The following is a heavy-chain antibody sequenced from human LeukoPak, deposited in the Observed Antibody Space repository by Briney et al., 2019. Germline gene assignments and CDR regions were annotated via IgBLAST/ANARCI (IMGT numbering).Heavy chain of an antibody. CDR3: ARGLWRGYCSSSTCYRFDP. CDR2: MNPDSGNT. CDR1: GYTLTELS. D-gene: IGHD2-2*02. Sequence: ASVKVSCKVSGYTLTELSMHWVRQATGQGLEWMGWMNPDSGNTGYAQKFQGRVAMTTNTSINTAYMELSSLTSEDTAVYYCARGLWRGYCSSSTCYRFDPWGQGTLVTVSS. J-gene: IGHJ5*02. V-gene: IGHV1-8*01.